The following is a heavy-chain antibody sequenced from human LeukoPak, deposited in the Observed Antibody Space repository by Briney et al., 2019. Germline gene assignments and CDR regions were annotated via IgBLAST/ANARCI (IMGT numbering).Heavy chain of an antibody. CDR1: GGSITGSSYY. Sequence: SETLSLTCTVSGGSITGSSYYWGSIRQPPGKGLEWIGSMYYSGTTYYNPSLKSRVTISVDTSKNQFSLKLTFVTAADTAVYSCARQYYDNTAYDYFDYWSQGTLVTVSS. CDR2: MYYSGTT. D-gene: IGHD3-16*01. V-gene: IGHV4-39*01. J-gene: IGHJ4*02. CDR3: ARQYYDNTAYDYFDY.